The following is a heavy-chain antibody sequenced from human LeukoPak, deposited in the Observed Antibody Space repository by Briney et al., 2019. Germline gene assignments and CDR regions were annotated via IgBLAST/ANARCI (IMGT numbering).Heavy chain of an antibody. J-gene: IGHJ4*02. Sequence: ASVKVSCKASGYSFTGYYMHWVRQAPGQGLEWMGIINPSGGSTSYAQKFQGRVTMTRDTSTSTVYMELSSLRSEDTAVYYCARDFNYHYFDYWGQGTLVTVSS. CDR3: ARDFNYHYFDY. CDR1: GYSFTGYY. CDR2: INPSGGST. V-gene: IGHV1-46*01. D-gene: IGHD4-11*01.